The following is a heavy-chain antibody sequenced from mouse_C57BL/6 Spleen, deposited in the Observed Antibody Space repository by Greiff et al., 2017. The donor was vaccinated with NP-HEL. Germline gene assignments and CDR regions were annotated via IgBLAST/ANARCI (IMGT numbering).Heavy chain of an antibody. J-gene: IGHJ2*01. CDR3: AIDSSGLFDY. CDR2: IYPGSGNT. CDR1: GYTFTDYY. D-gene: IGHD3-2*02. Sequence: QVTLKVSGAELVRPGASVKLSCKASGYTFTDYYINWVKQRPGQGLEWIARIYPGSGNTYYNEKFKGKATLTAEKSSSTAYMQLSSLTSEDSAVYFCAIDSSGLFDYWGQGTTLTVSS. V-gene: IGHV1-76*01.